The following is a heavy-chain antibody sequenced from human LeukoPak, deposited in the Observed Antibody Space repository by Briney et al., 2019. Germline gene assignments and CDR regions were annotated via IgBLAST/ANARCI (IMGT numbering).Heavy chain of an antibody. J-gene: IGHJ4*02. D-gene: IGHD6-19*01. CDR1: GGTFSSYA. CDR3: ATSRVHHQWLAHFDY. CDR2: IIPIFGTA. V-gene: IGHV1-69*13. Sequence: AASVKVSCKASGGTFSSYAISWVRQAPGQGLEWMEGIIPIFGTANYAQKFQGRVTITADESTSTAYMELSSLRSEDTAVYYCATSRVHHQWLAHFDYWGQGTLVTVSS.